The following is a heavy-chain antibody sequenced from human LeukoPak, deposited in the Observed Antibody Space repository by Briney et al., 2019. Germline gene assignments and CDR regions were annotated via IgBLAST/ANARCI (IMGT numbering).Heavy chain of an antibody. D-gene: IGHD3-10*01. CDR3: ARDGLWFGELTNYYYYMDV. V-gene: IGHV3-20*04. CDR1: GFTFDDYG. Sequence: PGGSLRLSCAASGFTFDDYGMSWVRQAPGKGLEWVSGINWNGGSTGYADSVKGRFTISRDNAKNSLYLQMNSLRAEDTALYYCARDGLWFGELTNYYYYMDVWGKGTTVTVSS. CDR2: INWNGGST. J-gene: IGHJ6*03.